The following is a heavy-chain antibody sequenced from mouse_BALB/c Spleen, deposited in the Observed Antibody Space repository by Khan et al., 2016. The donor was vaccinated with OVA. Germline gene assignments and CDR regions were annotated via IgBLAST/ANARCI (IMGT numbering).Heavy chain of an antibody. V-gene: IGHV1S81*02. CDR2: TNPTNGRT. J-gene: IGHJ2*01. Sequence: QVQLQQPGAELVKAGASVKMSCKASGYTFTSYWMHWVKQRLGQGLEWFAETNPTNGRTYYNEKFKIKATLTVDQSSSTAYMLPSGPTVEDSAVYYCARIKKIVATYFDYWGQGTTRTVSS. D-gene: IGHD1-1*01. CDR1: GYTFTSYW. CDR3: ARIKKIVATYFDY.